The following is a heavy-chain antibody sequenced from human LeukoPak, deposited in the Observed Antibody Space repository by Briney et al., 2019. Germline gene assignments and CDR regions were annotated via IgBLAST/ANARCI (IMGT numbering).Heavy chain of an antibody. CDR3: ARRWYTGTYYYFDL. Sequence: GGSLRLSCAASGFTLSTHWMHWVRQAPGKGLVWVSRINGDGTTTSYADSVKGRFTISRVNAKSTLYVEMDSLRAEDTAIYYCARRWYTGTYYYFDLWGQGTLVTVSS. CDR2: INGDGTTT. D-gene: IGHD1-26*01. J-gene: IGHJ4*02. CDR1: GFTLSTHW. V-gene: IGHV3-74*01.